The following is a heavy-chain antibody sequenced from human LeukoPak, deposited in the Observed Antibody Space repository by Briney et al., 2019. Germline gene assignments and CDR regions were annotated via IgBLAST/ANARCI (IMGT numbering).Heavy chain of an antibody. J-gene: IGHJ4*02. Sequence: ASVKVSCKASGYTFTSYYMHWVRQAPGQGLEWMGWINPNSGGTNYAQKFQGRVTMTRDTSISTAYIELSRLRSEDTAVYYCARGNVVVPAAIAYWGQGTLVTVSS. D-gene: IGHD2-2*02. CDR1: GYTFTSYY. CDR3: ARGNVVVPAAIAY. CDR2: INPNSGGT. V-gene: IGHV1-2*02.